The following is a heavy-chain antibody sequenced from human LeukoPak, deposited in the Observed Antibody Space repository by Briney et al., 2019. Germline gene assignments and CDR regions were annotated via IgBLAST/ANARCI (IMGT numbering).Heavy chain of an antibody. CDR2: IYYSGST. CDR3: ARGRNDFWSGYPPGLFDP. Sequence: PSETLSLTCTVSGGAISSYYWSWIRQPPGKGLEWIGYIYYSGSTNYNPSLRSRVTISVDTSKNQFSLKLSSVTAADTAVYYCARGRNDFWSGYPPGLFDPWGQGTLVTVSS. CDR1: GGAISSYY. J-gene: IGHJ5*02. D-gene: IGHD3-3*01. V-gene: IGHV4-59*12.